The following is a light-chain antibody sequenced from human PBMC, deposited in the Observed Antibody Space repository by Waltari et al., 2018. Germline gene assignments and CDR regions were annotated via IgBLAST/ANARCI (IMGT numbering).Light chain of an antibody. CDR2: KDT. Sequence: SFELTQPPSVSVSPGQTATITCSGDVLPKQYVYWYQQQPGQAPVLLIYKDTERPSGIPERFSGSTSGTGTTVTLTIGGVQAEDEADYYCQSIDVDALTFGGGTKLTVL. V-gene: IGLV3-25*03. CDR1: VLPKQY. J-gene: IGLJ2*01. CDR3: QSIDVDALT.